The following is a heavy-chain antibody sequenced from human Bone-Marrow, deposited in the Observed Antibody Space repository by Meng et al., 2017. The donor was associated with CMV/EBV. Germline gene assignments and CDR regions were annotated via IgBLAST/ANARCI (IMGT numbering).Heavy chain of an antibody. J-gene: IGHJ3*02. D-gene: IGHD6-6*01. V-gene: IGHV4-34*01. CDR1: DGSISGYY. Sequence: SETLSLTCTVSDGSISGYYWSWIRQPPGKGLEWIGEINHSGSTNYNPSLKSRVTISVDTSKNQFSLKLSSVTAADTAVYYCARYSSSNAFDIWGQGTMVTVSS. CDR3: ARYSSSNAFDI. CDR2: INHSGST.